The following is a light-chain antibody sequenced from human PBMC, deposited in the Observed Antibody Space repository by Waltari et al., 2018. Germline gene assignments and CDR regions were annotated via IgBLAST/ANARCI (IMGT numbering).Light chain of an antibody. Sequence: QTVVTQEPSVTVSPGGAVTLTCASATESVTSGHYVNWLRQKAGKVPTALIYSATKRHSWTHGRFAGSLSGGQAALTLSDVRPEDEGDYFCLLYSAGRWVFGGGTKVTVL. CDR3: LLYSAGRWV. J-gene: IGLJ3*02. CDR2: SAT. V-gene: IGLV7-43*01. CDR1: TESVTSGHY.